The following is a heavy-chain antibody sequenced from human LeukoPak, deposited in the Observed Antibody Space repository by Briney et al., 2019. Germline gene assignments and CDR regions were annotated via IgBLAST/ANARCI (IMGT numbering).Heavy chain of an antibody. CDR1: GGSISSYY. J-gene: IGHJ4*02. CDR2: IYYSGST. Sequence: PSETLSLTCTVSGGSISSYYWSWIRQPPGRGLEWIGYIYYSGSTNYNPSLKSRVTISVDTSKNQFSLKLSSVTAADTAVYYCARAEQQLVLDYWGQGTLVTVSS. V-gene: IGHV4-59*01. CDR3: ARAEQQLVLDY. D-gene: IGHD6-13*01.